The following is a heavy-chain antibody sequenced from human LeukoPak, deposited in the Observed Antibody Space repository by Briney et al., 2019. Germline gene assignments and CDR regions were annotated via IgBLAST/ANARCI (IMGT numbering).Heavy chain of an antibody. D-gene: IGHD6-6*01. CDR3: AREYSSSPWYFDY. V-gene: IGHV1-2*02. J-gene: IGHJ4*02. CDR1: GYTFTGYY. Sequence: ASVKVSCKASGYTFTGYYMHWVRQAPGQGLEWMGWINPNSGGTNYAQKFQGRVTMTRDTSISTAYMELSRLRSDDTAVYYCAREYSSSPWYFDYWGQGTLVTVSS. CDR2: INPNSGGT.